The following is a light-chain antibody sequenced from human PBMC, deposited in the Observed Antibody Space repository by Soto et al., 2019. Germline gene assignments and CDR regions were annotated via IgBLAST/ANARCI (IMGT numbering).Light chain of an antibody. CDR2: EVA. CDR3: GSYAGSNIV. Sequence: QSALTQPPSAAGSPGQSVTISCTGTSSDVGGYNYVSWYQQHAGKAPKLMIYEVAKRPSGVPDRFSGSKSANTASLTVSGLQAEDEADDSCGSYAGSNIVFGGGTKLTVL. J-gene: IGLJ2*01. V-gene: IGLV2-8*01. CDR1: SSDVGGYNY.